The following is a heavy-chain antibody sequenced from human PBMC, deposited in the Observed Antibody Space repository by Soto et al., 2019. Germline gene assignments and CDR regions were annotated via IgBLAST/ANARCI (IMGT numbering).Heavy chain of an antibody. D-gene: IGHD6-13*01. J-gene: IGHJ4*02. Sequence: GAPVKASCKASCYTFTSHWINWVRQAPGQRFEWMGWISAYNGNTNYAQKLQGRVTMTTDTSTSTAYMELRSLRSDDTAVYYCARVVSGTAAGTQYYFDYWGQGTLVTVSS. CDR2: ISAYNGNT. CDR3: ARVVSGTAAGTQYYFDY. V-gene: IGHV1-18*01. CDR1: CYTFTSHW.